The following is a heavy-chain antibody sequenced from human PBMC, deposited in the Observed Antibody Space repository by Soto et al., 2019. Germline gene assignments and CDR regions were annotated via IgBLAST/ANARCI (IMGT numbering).Heavy chain of an antibody. CDR1: GGSINSYY. CDR3: TRTKTGYAFDY. D-gene: IGHD5-12*01. V-gene: IGHV4-59*01. CDR2: IYYSGST. J-gene: IGHJ4*02. Sequence: PSETLSLTCTVSGGSINSYYWSWIRQPPGKGLEWIGYIYYSGSTNYKPSLKSRVTISLDRSKNQFSLKLSSVTAADTAVYYCTRTKTGYAFDYWGQGALVTVSS.